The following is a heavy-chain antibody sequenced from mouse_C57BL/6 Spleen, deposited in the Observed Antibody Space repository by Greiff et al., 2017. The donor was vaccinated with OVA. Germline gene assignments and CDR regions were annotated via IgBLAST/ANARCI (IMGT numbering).Heavy chain of an antibody. CDR2: IYIGNGYT. CDR3: ASPYYDGSSYEYYYAMDY. J-gene: IGHJ4*01. D-gene: IGHD1-1*01. Sequence: VQLKESGAELVRPGSSVKMSCKTSGYTFTSYGINWVKQRPGQGLEWIGYIYIGNGYTEYNEKFKGKATLTSDTSSSTAYMQLSSLTSEDSAIYFCASPYYDGSSYEYYYAMDYWGQGTSVTDSS. V-gene: IGHV1-58*01. CDR1: GYTFTSYG.